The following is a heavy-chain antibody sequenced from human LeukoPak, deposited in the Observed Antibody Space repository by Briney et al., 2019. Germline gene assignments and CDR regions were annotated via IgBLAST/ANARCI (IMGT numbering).Heavy chain of an antibody. Sequence: ASVKVSCKASGYTFTGYYMHWVRQAPGHGLEWMGWINPNSGGTNYAQKFQGRVTTTRDTSISTAYMELSRLRSDDTAVYYCATTHSSSFAVEIWGQGTMVTVSS. CDR3: ATTHSSSFAVEI. D-gene: IGHD6-6*01. J-gene: IGHJ3*02. CDR1: GYTFTGYY. V-gene: IGHV1-2*02. CDR2: INPNSGGT.